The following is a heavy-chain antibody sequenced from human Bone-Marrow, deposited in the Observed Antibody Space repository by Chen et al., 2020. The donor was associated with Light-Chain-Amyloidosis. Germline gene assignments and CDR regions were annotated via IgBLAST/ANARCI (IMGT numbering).Heavy chain of an antibody. CDR2: VNHSGST. V-gene: IGHV4-34*01. CDR3: ARTTTVTTKAFDS. D-gene: IGHD4-17*01. J-gene: IGHJ3*02. Sequence: QVQLQQWGAGLLKPSETLSLTCAVYGGSFSGYYWSWIRQPPGKGLEWIGEVNHSGSTNYKSSLKSRVTISFDTSKNHFSLKLSSVTAADTAVYYCARTTTVTTKAFDSWGQGTMVTVSS. CDR1: GGSFSGYY.